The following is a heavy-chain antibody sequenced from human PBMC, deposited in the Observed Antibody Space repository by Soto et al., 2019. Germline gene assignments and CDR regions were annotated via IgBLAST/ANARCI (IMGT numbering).Heavy chain of an antibody. CDR1: GYTFTSYG. V-gene: IGHV1-18*04. CDR3: ARDPRRLRFLDHNWFDP. Sequence: ASVKVSCKASGYTFTSYGISWVRQAPGQGLEWMGWISAYNGNTNYAQKLQGRVTMTTDTSTSTAYMELRSLRSDDTAVYYCARDPRRLRFLDHNWFDPWGQGTLVTVSS. J-gene: IGHJ5*02. D-gene: IGHD3-3*01. CDR2: ISAYNGNT.